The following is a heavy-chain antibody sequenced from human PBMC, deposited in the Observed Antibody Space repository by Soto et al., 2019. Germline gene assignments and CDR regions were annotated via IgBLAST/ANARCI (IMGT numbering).Heavy chain of an antibody. J-gene: IGHJ6*02. CDR1: GFSFNTYA. Sequence: EVQLLESGGGLVQPGGSLRLSCETSGFSFNTYAMTWVRQAPGMGLEWVAVINYSGRTTFHAQSVKGRFTTSRDNSRNTVFMQMDSLRAEDTAVYYCVKQLGSGKTYYYNMDVWGLGTTVIVSS. CDR3: VKQLGSGKTYYYNMDV. CDR2: INYSGRTT. V-gene: IGHV3-23*01. D-gene: IGHD3-10*02.